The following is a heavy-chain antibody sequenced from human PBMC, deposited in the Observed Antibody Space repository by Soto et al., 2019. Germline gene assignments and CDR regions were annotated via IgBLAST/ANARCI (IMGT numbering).Heavy chain of an antibody. D-gene: IGHD6-19*01. CDR3: AKGKSNSGWLLDS. V-gene: IGHV3-23*01. Sequence: EVQLLESGGGLVQPGGSLRLSCAASGFTFSTTVMSWVRQAPGKGLEWVSGIGGSGSSTYHADSVKGRFTISRDNSKNTLYLQMKSLRAEDTAIYYCAKGKSNSGWLLDSWGQGTLVTVSS. CDR1: GFTFSTTV. CDR2: IGGSGSST. J-gene: IGHJ4*02.